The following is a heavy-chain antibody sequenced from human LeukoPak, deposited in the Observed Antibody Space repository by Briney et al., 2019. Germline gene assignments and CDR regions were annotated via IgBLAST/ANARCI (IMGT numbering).Heavy chain of an antibody. D-gene: IGHD1-26*01. CDR3: ARGVTSPLDAFDI. CDR1: GGAISSSSYY. Sequence: SETLSLTCTVSGGAISSSSYYWGWIRQPPGKGLEWIGYLYNSGSTNYNPSLKSRLTISVDMSKNQLSLKLSSVTAADTAVYYCARGVTSPLDAFDIWGQGTTVTVSS. V-gene: IGHV4-61*05. J-gene: IGHJ3*02. CDR2: LYNSGST.